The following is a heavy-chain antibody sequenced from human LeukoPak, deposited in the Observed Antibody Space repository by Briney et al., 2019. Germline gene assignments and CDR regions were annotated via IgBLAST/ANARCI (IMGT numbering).Heavy chain of an antibody. CDR1: GYTFTSYY. D-gene: IGHD5-18*01. V-gene: IGHV1-46*01. Sequence: GASVKVSCKASGYTFTSYYMHWVRQAPGQGLEWMGIINPSGGSTSYAQKFQGRVTITADESTSTAYMELSSLRSEDTAVYYCARGEGGYSYGYDYYYYMDVWGKGTTVTISS. J-gene: IGHJ6*03. CDR2: INPSGGST. CDR3: ARGEGGYSYGYDYYYYMDV.